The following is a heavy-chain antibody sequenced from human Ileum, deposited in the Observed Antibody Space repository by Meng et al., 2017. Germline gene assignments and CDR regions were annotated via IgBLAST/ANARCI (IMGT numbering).Heavy chain of an antibody. CDR1: GGSITSGDYY. CDR2: IFYTGAT. V-gene: IGHV4-30-4*01. J-gene: IGHJ4*02. CDR3: VSERRRSYFFDY. Sequence: QVQLQESGPGLVKPSQTLSLNCTVSGGSITSGDYYWSWLRQPPGKGMEWIGYIFYTGATYSNQSLKSRVTVSLDTSKSQFSLKLSAVTAADTAIYYCVSERRRSYFFDYWGQGTLVTVSS.